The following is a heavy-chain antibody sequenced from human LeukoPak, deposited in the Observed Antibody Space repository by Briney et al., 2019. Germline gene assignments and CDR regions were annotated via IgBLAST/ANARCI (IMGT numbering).Heavy chain of an antibody. CDR1: GGSFSGYY. D-gene: IGHD3-22*01. Sequence: SSETLSLTCAVYGGSFSGYYWSWIRQPPGKGLEWIGYIYYSGSTYYNPSLKSRVAMSVDTSKNQFSLKLSSVTVADTAVYYCAREDFYYFDSSGYYLYWGQGTLATVSS. V-gene: IGHV4-30-4*08. CDR2: IYYSGST. CDR3: AREDFYYFDSSGYYLY. J-gene: IGHJ4*02.